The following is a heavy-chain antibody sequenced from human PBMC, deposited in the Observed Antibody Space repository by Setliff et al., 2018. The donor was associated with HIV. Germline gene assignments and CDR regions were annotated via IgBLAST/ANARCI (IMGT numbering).Heavy chain of an antibody. V-gene: IGHV4-59*01. CDR2: IYFSGST. Sequence: SETLSLTCTVSGDSILGYYWSWIRQPPGKGLEWIGYIYFSGSTKYNPSLESRVTISVDTSKSQFSLRLSSVTAADTAVYYCARVPPLKAFGGVISLYYFDYWGQGTLVTVSS. CDR1: GDSILGYY. J-gene: IGHJ4*02. CDR3: ARVPPLKAFGGVISLYYFDY. D-gene: IGHD3-16*02.